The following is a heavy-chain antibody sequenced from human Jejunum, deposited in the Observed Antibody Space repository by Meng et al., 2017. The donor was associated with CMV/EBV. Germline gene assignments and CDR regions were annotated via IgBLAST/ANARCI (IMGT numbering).Heavy chain of an antibody. CDR1: ISTYS. CDR3: ATSKGYCSSPACYPAFDF. J-gene: IGHJ3*01. CDR2: ISHSGGI. Sequence: ISTYSWRWLRQSPGKGLEWFGAISHSGGIDYNPSLKSRLTISLDTSKNQVSLQLTSVTAVDTAVYYCATSKGYCSSPACYPAFDFWGQGTRVTVSS. V-gene: IGHV4-59*01. D-gene: IGHD2-2*01.